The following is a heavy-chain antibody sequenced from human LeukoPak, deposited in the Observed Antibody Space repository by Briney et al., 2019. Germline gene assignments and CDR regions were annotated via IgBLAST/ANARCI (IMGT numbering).Heavy chain of an antibody. CDR1: GYTFTSYY. CDR3: ARANRIAAAGYNWFYP. D-gene: IGHD6-13*01. V-gene: IGHV1-46*01. J-gene: IGHJ5*02. Sequence: ASVKVSCKASGYTFTSYYMHWVRQAPGQGLGWMGIINPSGGSTSYAQKFQGRVTMTRDMSTSTVYMELSSLRSEDTAVYYCARANRIAAAGYNWFYPWGQGTLVTVSS. CDR2: INPSGGST.